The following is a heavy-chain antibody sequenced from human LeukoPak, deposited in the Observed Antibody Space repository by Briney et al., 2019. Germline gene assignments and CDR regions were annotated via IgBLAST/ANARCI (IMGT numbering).Heavy chain of an antibody. CDR3: ARGSYSSSWVTYYYYYMDV. J-gene: IGHJ6*03. D-gene: IGHD6-13*01. V-gene: IGHV1-8*01. CDR2: MNPNSGNT. CDR1: GYTFTSYD. Sequence: ASVKVSCKASGYTFTSYDINWVRQATGQGLEWMGWMNPNSGNTGYAQKFQGRVTMTRNTSISTAYMELSSLRSEDTAVYYCARGSYSSSWVTYYYYYMDVWGKGTTVTISS.